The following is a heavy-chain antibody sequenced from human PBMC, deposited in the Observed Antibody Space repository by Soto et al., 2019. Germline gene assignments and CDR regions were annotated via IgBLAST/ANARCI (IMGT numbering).Heavy chain of an antibody. CDR2: ISGSGGST. D-gene: IGHD1-7*01. V-gene: IGHV3-23*01. CDR1: GFTFSSYA. Sequence: GGSLRLSCAASGFTFSSYAMSWVRQAPGKGLEWVSAISGSGGSTYYADSVKGRFTISRDNSKNTLYLQMNSLRAEDTAVYYCAKDVNWNYVGGGRGASDYYYYMDVWGKGTTVTVSS. CDR3: AKDVNWNYVGGGRGASDYYYYMDV. J-gene: IGHJ6*03.